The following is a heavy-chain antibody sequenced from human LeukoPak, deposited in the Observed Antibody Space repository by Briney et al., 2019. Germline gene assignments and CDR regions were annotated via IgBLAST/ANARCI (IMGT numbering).Heavy chain of an antibody. CDR3: ARDRDWNSGFDY. CDR2: ISTSSSYI. CDR1: GFTLSTYN. J-gene: IGHJ4*02. V-gene: IGHV3-21*01. D-gene: IGHD1-7*01. Sequence: GGSLRLSCAASGFTLSTYNLKWVRQAPRKGLEWVSSISTSSSYIYYADSVKGRFTISRDNARNSLYLQMNSLRAEDTAVYYCARDRDWNSGFDYWGQGTLVTVSS.